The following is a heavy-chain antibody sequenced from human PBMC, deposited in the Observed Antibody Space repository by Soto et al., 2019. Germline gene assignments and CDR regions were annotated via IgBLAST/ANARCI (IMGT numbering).Heavy chain of an antibody. CDR3: TRDKVNNVGVDTAQGQRRKPLFDY. D-gene: IGHD5-18*01. V-gene: IGHV3-49*03. CDR1: GFTFGDYA. CDR2: IRSKAYGGTT. Sequence: PGESLKISCTASGFTFGDYAMSWFRQAPGKGLEWVGFIRSKAYGGTTEYAASVKGRFTISRDDSKSIAYLQMNSLKTEDTAVYYCTRDKVNNVGVDTAQGQRRKPLFDYWGQGTLVTVSS. J-gene: IGHJ4*02.